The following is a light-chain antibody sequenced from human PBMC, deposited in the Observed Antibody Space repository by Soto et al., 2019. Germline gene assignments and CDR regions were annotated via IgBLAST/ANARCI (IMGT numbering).Light chain of an antibody. CDR3: TEINSFSPCT. CDR2: KAS. Sequence: DIQMTQSPSTLSAFVGDRVTITCRASQSISSWLAWYQQKPGKAPNLLIYKASSLESGVPSRFSGSGSGTEFTLTISSPQPDDVETSSSTEINSFSPCTFRQG. V-gene: IGKV1-5*03. J-gene: IGKJ1*01. CDR1: QSISSW.